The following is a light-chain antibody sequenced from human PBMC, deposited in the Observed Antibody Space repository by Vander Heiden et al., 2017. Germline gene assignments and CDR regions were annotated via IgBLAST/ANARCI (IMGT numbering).Light chain of an antibody. CDR3: NSFTTGSTLVI. J-gene: IGLJ2*01. Sequence: QSALTQPASVSGSPGPSITISCPATSSDVGNFDHVSWYQQHPGKAPKLMMYDVSNRPSGVSHRFSGSKSDNTASLTISGLQAEDDADYYCNSFTTGSTLVIFGGGTKLTVL. CDR1: SSDVGNFDH. CDR2: DVS. V-gene: IGLV2-14*03.